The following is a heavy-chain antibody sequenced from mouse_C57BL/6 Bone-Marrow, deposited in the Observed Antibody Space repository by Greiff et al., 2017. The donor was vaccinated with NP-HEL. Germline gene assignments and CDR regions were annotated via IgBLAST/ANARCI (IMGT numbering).Heavy chain of an antibody. CDR2: IDPENGDT. CDR3: TTEDYYGRGDY. D-gene: IGHD1-1*01. V-gene: IGHV14-4*01. Sequence: EVQLQQSGAELVRPGASVKLSCTASGFNIKDDYMHWVKQRPEQGLEWIGWIDPENGDTEYASKFQGQATITADTSSNTAYLQLSSLTSEDTAVYYCTTEDYYGRGDYWGQGTTLTVSS. CDR1: GFNIKDDY. J-gene: IGHJ2*01.